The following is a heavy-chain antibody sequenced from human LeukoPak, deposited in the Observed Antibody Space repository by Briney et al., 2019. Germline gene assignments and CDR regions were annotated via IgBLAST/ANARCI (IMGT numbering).Heavy chain of an antibody. CDR1: GGTFSSYA. D-gene: IGHD3-22*01. V-gene: IGHV1-69*04. Sequence: SVKVSCKASGGTFSSYAISWVRQAPGQGLEWMGRIIPILGIANYAQRFQGRVTITADKSTSTAYMELSSLRSEDTAVYYCASFGEVVITSDIDYWGQGTLVTVSS. CDR2: IIPILGIA. J-gene: IGHJ4*02. CDR3: ASFGEVVITSDIDY.